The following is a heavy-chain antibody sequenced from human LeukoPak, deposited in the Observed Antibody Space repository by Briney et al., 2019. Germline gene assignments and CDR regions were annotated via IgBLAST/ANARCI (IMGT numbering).Heavy chain of an antibody. CDR3: ARGRFVLVPSLERWYFDL. CDR1: GFTLRNYD. J-gene: IGHJ2*01. D-gene: IGHD2-8*02. Sequence: GGSLRLSCTASGFTLRNYDMHWVRQTTEKGLEWVSGIGTEDDTFYPDSVKGRFTISRENAENPFYLQMNSLRAGDTAVYYCARGRFVLVPSLERWYFDLWGRGTLVTVSS. CDR2: IGTEDDT. V-gene: IGHV3-13*01.